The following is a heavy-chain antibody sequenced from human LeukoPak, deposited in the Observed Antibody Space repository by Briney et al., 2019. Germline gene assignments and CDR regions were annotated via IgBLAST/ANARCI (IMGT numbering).Heavy chain of an antibody. J-gene: IGHJ4*02. CDR1: GGSITSTNY. CDR3: AREGGPYRPLDY. CDR2: VNLQGST. V-gene: IGHV4-4*02. Sequence: SETLSLTCGVSGGSITSTNYWTWVRQPPGKRLEWIGEVNLQGSTNYNPSLMGRVAISVDMSENYISLQLTSVTAADTAVYYCAREGGPYRPLDYSGQGTLVTVSS.